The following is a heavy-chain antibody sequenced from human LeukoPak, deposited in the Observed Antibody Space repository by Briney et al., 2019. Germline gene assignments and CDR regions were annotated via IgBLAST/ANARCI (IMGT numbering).Heavy chain of an antibody. CDR3: ARGPILGLDY. D-gene: IGHD3-16*01. CDR2: INPNTGGP. CDR1: GYAFTDYY. J-gene: IGHJ4*02. V-gene: IGHV1-2*02. Sequence: ASVKVSCKASGYAFTDYYIHWVRRAPGLGLEWMGWINPNTGGPIYAQRFQGRVTLTRDTSVTTVYMEVSSLTSDDTAVYYCARGPILGLDYWGQGTLVTVSS.